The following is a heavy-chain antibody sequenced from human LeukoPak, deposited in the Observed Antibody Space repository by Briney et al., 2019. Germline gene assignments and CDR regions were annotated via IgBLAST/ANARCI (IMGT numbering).Heavy chain of an antibody. V-gene: IGHV3-33*01. D-gene: IGHD4-17*01. J-gene: IGHJ4*02. CDR1: GFTLDSYG. Sequence: GRSPRLSCAASGFTLDSYGMHWVRQAPGKGLEWVAVIWYDGGNKYYADSVKGRFTISRDNSKNTLFLQMNSLRAEDTAVYYCARDRRYGEGIDYWGQGTLVTVSS. CDR3: ARDRRYGEGIDY. CDR2: IWYDGGNK.